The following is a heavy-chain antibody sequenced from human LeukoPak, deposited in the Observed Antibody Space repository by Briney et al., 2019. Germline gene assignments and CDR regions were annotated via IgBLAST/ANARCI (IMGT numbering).Heavy chain of an antibody. D-gene: IGHD2-2*01. CDR2: INHSGST. V-gene: IGHV4-34*01. Sequence: SETLSLTCAVYGGSFSGYYWSWIRQPPGKGLEWIGEINHSGSTNYNPSLKSRVTISVDTSKNQFSLKLSSVTAADTAVYYCARGGDIVVVPAAMCFDYWGQGTLVTVSS. J-gene: IGHJ4*02. CDR3: ARGGDIVVVPAAMCFDY. CDR1: GGSFSGYY.